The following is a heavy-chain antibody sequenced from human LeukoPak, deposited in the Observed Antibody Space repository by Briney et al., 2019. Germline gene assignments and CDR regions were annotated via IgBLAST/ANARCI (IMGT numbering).Heavy chain of an antibody. V-gene: IGHV3-48*01. Sequence: GGSLRLSCAASGFTFSSYSMNWVRQAPGKGLEWVSYISSSSSTIYYADSVKGRFTISRDNAKNSLYLQMNSLRAEDTAVYYYARESVSLDHWGQGTLVTVSS. J-gene: IGHJ4*02. CDR1: GFTFSSYS. CDR3: ARESVSLDH. D-gene: IGHD2-8*01. CDR2: ISSSSSTI.